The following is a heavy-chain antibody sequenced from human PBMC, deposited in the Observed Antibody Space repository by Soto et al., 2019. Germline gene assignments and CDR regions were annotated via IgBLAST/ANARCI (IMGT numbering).Heavy chain of an antibody. CDR2: ISSTGVTT. J-gene: IGHJ6*02. CDR1: GFTFNYYD. D-gene: IGHD2-2*01. CDR3: ADPFPAATHYDYYNMDV. V-gene: IGHV3-23*01. Sequence: HPGGSLRLSCVASGFTFNYYDMSWVRQAPGKGLEWVSTISSTGVTTYYADSVKGRFTISRDNFKNTLWLQMNSLRAEDTAVYYCADPFPAATHYDYYNMDVWGQGTTVTGSS.